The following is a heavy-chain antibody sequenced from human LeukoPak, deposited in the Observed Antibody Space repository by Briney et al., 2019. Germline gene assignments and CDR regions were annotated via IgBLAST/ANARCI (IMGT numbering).Heavy chain of an antibody. CDR2: IYSGGST. J-gene: IGHJ4*02. V-gene: IGHV3-53*01. Sequence: GGSLRLSCAASGFTFSSYAMSWVRQAPGKRLEWVSIIYSGGSTYYADSVKGRFTISRDNSKNTLYLQMNSLRAEDTAVYYCARAPGYCSGGSCYSLLDYWGQGTLVTVSS. CDR1: GFTFSSYA. D-gene: IGHD2-15*01. CDR3: ARAPGYCSGGSCYSLLDY.